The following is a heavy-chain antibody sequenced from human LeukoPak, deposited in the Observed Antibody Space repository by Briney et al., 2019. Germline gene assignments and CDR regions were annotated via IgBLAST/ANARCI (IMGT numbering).Heavy chain of an antibody. CDR3: VRGRLLRSTENVDY. J-gene: IGHJ4*02. Sequence: PGGSLRLSCAASGFPVNKYEMHWVRQAPGKGLEWVSYIDAGATSTNYADSVWGRFTLSKDNAQNSVHLQMNSLRDEDTAVYYSVRGRLLRSTENVDYWGQGALVTVYS. CDR2: IDAGATST. CDR1: GFPVNKYE. V-gene: IGHV3-48*03. D-gene: IGHD2-21*02.